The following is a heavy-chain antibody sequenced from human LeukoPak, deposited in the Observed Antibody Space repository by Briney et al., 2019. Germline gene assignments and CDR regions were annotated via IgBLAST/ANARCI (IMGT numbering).Heavy chain of an antibody. D-gene: IGHD3-22*01. Sequence: PGGSLRLSCAASGFTVSSNYMSWVRQAPGKGLEWVSVIYSGGSTYYADSVKGRFTISRDNSKNTLYLQMNSLRAEDTAVYYCARDQGYYDSSGYVNDAFDIWGQGTMVTVSS. CDR2: IYSGGST. CDR1: GFTVSSNY. J-gene: IGHJ3*02. CDR3: ARDQGYYDSSGYVNDAFDI. V-gene: IGHV3-66*01.